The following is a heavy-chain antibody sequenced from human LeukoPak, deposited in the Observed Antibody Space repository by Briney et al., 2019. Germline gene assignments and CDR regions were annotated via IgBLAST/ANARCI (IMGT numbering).Heavy chain of an antibody. CDR2: ISIYNGNT. J-gene: IGHJ5*02. CDR3: ARITYDFWSGYYMPDDP. CDR1: GYTFTNYG. D-gene: IGHD3-3*01. V-gene: IGHV1-18*01. Sequence: ASVKVSCKASGYTFTNYGISWVRQAPGQGLEWMGWISIYNGNTDYAQKLRGRVTMTTDTSTSTAYMELRSLRPDDTAVYYCARITYDFWSGYYMPDDPWGQGTLVTVSS.